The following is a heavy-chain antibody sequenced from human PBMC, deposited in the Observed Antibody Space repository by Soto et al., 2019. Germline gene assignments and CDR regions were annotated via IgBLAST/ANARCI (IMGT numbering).Heavy chain of an antibody. Sequence: SGPTLVNPTQTLTLTCTFSGFSLSTSGMCVSWIRQPPGKALEWLALIDWDDDKYYSTSLKTRLTISKDTSKNQVVLTMTNMDSVDTATYYCARIRRHVDTAMAPNYYYYGMDVWGQGTKVTVSS. D-gene: IGHD5-18*01. CDR2: IDWDDDK. J-gene: IGHJ6*02. CDR3: ARIRRHVDTAMAPNYYYYGMDV. V-gene: IGHV2-70*01. CDR1: GFSLSTSGMC.